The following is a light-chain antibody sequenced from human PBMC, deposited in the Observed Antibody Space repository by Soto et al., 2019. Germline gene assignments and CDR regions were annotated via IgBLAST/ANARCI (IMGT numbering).Light chain of an antibody. CDR3: QQYNHWPLT. CDR1: QGLGTH. V-gene: IGKV3-15*01. CDR2: AAS. J-gene: IGKJ4*01. Sequence: EVVPTQSPATLSVCPGERAALSGRASQGLGTHLAWYQQKPGQAPRLLIYAASTRATGVPGRFSGSGSGTEFTLTISSLQSEDFAVYYCQQYNHWPLTFGGGTKVDIK.